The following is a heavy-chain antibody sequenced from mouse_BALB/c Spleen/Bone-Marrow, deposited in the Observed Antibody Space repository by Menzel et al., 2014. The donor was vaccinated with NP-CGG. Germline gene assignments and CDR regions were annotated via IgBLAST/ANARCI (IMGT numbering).Heavy chain of an antibody. J-gene: IGHJ3*01. Sequence: EVKLVESGGGLVKSGGSLKLSCAASGFSFNSYGMSWVRQTPEKRLEWVATISGGGRHPFYPDSVKGRFTISRDNAKNNLYLQLSSLRSEDTALYYCARHAYYDQTEVSFVYWGQGTLVTVSA. V-gene: IGHV5-9-2*01. D-gene: IGHD2-4*01. CDR2: ISGGGRHP. CDR3: ARHAYYDQTEVSFVY. CDR1: GFSFNSYG.